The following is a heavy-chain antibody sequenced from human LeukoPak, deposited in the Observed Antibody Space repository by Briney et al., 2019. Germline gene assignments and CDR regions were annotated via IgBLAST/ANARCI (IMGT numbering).Heavy chain of an antibody. Sequence: GGSLRLSCAASGFTFSSYAMSWVRQAPGKGLEWVGRIKSKTDGGTTDYAAPVKGRFTISRDDSKNTLYLQMNSLKTEDTAVYYCTTIPGVDNNFDYWGQGTLVTVSS. D-gene: IGHD7-27*01. CDR2: IKSKTDGGTT. CDR1: GFTFSSYA. V-gene: IGHV3-15*01. CDR3: TTIPGVDNNFDY. J-gene: IGHJ4*02.